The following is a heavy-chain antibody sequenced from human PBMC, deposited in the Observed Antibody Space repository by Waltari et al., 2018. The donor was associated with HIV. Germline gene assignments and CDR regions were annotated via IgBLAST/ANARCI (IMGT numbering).Heavy chain of an antibody. V-gene: IGHV4-34*01. CDR1: GGSFSGYY. CDR2: INHSGST. J-gene: IGHJ3*02. Sequence: QVQLQQWGAGLLKPSETLSLTCAVYGGSFSGYYWSWTRQPPGRGLEWIGEINHSGSTNYNPSLKSRVTISVDTSKNQFSLKLSSVTAADTAVYYCARGWIQLWYTPRTHAFDIWGQGTMVTVSS. CDR3: ARGWIQLWYTPRTHAFDI. D-gene: IGHD5-18*01.